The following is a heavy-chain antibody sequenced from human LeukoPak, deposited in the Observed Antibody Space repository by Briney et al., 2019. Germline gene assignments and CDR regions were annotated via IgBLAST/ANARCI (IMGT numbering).Heavy chain of an antibody. CDR1: GGSISSYY. V-gene: IGHV4-59*12. CDR3: ARAPYDSSGYYYRWGAFDI. J-gene: IGHJ3*02. D-gene: IGHD3-22*01. Sequence: SETLSLTCTVSGGSISSYYWSWIRQPPGKGLEWIGYIYHSGSTYYNPSLKSRVTISVDRSKNQFSLKLSSVTAADTAVYYCARAPYDSSGYYYRWGAFDIWGQGTMVTVSS. CDR2: IYHSGST.